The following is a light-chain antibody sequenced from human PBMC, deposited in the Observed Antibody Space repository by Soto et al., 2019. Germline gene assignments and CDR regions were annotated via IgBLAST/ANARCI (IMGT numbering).Light chain of an antibody. Sequence: EIVLTQSPATLSLSPGERATLSCRAGKGVSSYLAWYQQKPGQAPRLLIYDASNRATGIPARFSGSGSGTDFTLTISSLEPEDFAVYYCQQRSNWLSLTFGGGTKVEIK. CDR2: DAS. J-gene: IGKJ4*01. CDR1: KGVSSY. V-gene: IGKV3-11*01. CDR3: QQRSNWLSLT.